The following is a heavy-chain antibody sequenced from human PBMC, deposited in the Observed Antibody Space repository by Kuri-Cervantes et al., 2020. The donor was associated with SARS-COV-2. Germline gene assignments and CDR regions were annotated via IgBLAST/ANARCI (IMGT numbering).Heavy chain of an antibody. D-gene: IGHD6-6*01. CDR1: GFTFSSYW. CDR2: IKQDGSER. V-gene: IGHV3-7*01. J-gene: IGHJ4*02. Sequence: GGSLRLSCAASGFTFSSYWMSWVRQAPGKELEWVANIKQDGSERYYVDSVKGRFTISRDNAKNSLYLQMNSLRAEDTAVYYCARAPRSSSQTYWGQGTLVTVSS. CDR3: ARAPRSSSQTY.